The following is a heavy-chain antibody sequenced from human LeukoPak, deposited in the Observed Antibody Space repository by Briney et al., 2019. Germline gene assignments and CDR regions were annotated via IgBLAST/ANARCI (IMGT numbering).Heavy chain of an antibody. Sequence: SVKVSCKASGGTFSSYAISWVRQAPGQGLEWMGGIIPVFGTANYAQKFQGRVTITTDESTSTAYMELSSLRSEDTAVYYCARSPDPYCSSTSCYRGSRFYMDVWGKGTTVTVSS. J-gene: IGHJ6*03. CDR1: GGTFSSYA. V-gene: IGHV1-69*05. CDR2: IIPVFGTA. CDR3: ARSPDPYCSSTSCYRGSRFYMDV. D-gene: IGHD2-2*02.